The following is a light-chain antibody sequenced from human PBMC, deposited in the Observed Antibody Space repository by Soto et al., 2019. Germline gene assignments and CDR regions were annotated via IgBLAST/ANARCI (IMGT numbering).Light chain of an antibody. V-gene: IGKV3-11*01. CDR3: QERESWPIT. CDR1: QTISRY. J-gene: IGKJ4*01. Sequence: EIVLTQSPATLSLSLGERATLSCRASQTISRYLAWYQQKPGQTPRLLINDASNRATGIPARFSGSGSGTDFTLTITSLESEEFAVYYCQERESWPITFGGGTKVEIK. CDR2: DAS.